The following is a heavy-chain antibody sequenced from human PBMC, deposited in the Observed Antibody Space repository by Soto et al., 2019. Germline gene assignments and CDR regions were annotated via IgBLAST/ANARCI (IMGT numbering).Heavy chain of an antibody. V-gene: IGHV3-23*01. D-gene: IGHD6-19*01. CDR2: LTSGGST. CDR1: GFTFSNYG. CDR3: AKVGVAGLGAFEI. Sequence: EVQLLESGGGLVQPGGSLRLSCAASGFTFSNYGMTWVRQAPGKGLEWVSALTSGGSTYYADSVKGRFTISRDNSKETLYLQMNSLRAEDTDVYYCAKVGVAGLGAFEIWGQGTMVTVSS. J-gene: IGHJ3*02.